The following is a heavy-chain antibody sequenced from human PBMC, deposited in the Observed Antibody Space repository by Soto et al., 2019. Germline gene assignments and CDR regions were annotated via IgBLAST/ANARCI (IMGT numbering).Heavy chain of an antibody. CDR2: ISGYNGKT. J-gene: IGHJ6*02. CDR3: ASQRDVPYYCYGMGV. D-gene: IGHD2-21*02. Sequence: QVQLVQSGGEVKKPGASVKVSCKASGYTFTSYGISWVRQAPGQGLEWMGWISGYNGKTNYAQKVQDRFTMTTDTSTTTVYMELRSLRSDDTAVYYCASQRDVPYYCYGMGVWGQGTTVTVSS. V-gene: IGHV1-18*01. CDR1: GYTFTSYG.